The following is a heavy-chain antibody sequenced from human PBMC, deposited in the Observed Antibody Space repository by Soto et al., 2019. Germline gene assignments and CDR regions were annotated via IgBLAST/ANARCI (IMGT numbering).Heavy chain of an antibody. Sequence: ASVTVSCQASGYTFTSYGISWVRQAPGQGLEWMGWISAYNGNTNYAQKLQGRVTMTTDTSTSTAYMELRSLRSDDTAVYYCARDRRNQAFRWFDPWGQGTLVTVSS. J-gene: IGHJ5*02. V-gene: IGHV1-18*01. CDR3: ARDRRNQAFRWFDP. D-gene: IGHD3-3*02. CDR1: GYTFTSYG. CDR2: ISAYNGNT.